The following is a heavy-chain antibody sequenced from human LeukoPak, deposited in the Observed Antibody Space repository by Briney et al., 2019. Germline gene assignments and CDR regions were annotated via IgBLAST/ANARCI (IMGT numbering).Heavy chain of an antibody. J-gene: IGHJ4*02. D-gene: IGHD3-3*01. CDR3: ARDSITIFGVVNPFDC. CDR1: GFTSSSYS. CDR2: ISSSSSTI. V-gene: IGHV3-48*01. Sequence: GGSLRLSCAASGFTSSSYSMNWVRQAPGKGLEWVSYISSSSSTIYYADSVKGRFTISRDNAKNSLYLQMNSLRAEDTAVYYCARDSITIFGVVNPFDCWGQGTLVTVSS.